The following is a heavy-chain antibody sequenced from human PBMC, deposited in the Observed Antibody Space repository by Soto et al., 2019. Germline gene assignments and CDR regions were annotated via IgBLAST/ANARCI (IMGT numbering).Heavy chain of an antibody. Sequence: SETLSLTCTVSGSSISSYYWSWIRQPPGKGLEWIGYIYYSGSTNYNPSLKSRVTISVDTSKNQFSLKLSSVTAADTAVYYCARNGEYFHWFDPWGQGTLVTVSS. CDR1: GSSISSYY. D-gene: IGHD4-17*01. CDR3: ARNGEYFHWFDP. CDR2: IYYSGST. J-gene: IGHJ5*02. V-gene: IGHV4-59*08.